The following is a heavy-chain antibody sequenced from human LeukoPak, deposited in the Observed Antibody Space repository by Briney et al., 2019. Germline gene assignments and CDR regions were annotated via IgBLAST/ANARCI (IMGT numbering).Heavy chain of an antibody. Sequence: ASVKVSCKASGYTFTGYYMHWVRQAPGQGLEWMGWINPNSGGTNYAQKFQGRVTMTRDTSISTAYMELSRLRSDDTAVYYCARGPRHYYDSSGYYRPRGQGTLVTVSS. D-gene: IGHD3-22*01. CDR1: GYTFTGYY. J-gene: IGHJ5*02. CDR2: INPNSGGT. V-gene: IGHV1-2*02. CDR3: ARGPRHYYDSSGYYRP.